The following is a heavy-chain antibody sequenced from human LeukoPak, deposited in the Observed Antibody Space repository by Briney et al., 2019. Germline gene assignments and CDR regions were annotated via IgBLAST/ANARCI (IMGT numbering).Heavy chain of an antibody. CDR1: GFNFSSYT. CDR3: AKDTFYGTGLAWFDT. D-gene: IGHD2/OR15-2a*01. Sequence: GGSLRLSCAASGFNFSSYTLNWVRQAPGKGLEWVSSITGDGASIYYAGPVRGRFTISRDNAKELVFLQLYSLRAEDTAVYYCAKDTFYGTGLAWFDTWGQGTLVTVSS. V-gene: IGHV3-21*01. CDR2: ITGDGASI. J-gene: IGHJ5*02.